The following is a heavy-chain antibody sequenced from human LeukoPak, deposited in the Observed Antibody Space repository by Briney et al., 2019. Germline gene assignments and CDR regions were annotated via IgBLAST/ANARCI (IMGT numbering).Heavy chain of an antibody. D-gene: IGHD3-3*01. V-gene: IGHV5-51*01. J-gene: IGHJ5*02. CDR1: GHRFTNHW. CDR3: ARSEYYDFWSGYYRSWFDP. Sequence: GESLKISCEVSGHRFTNHWIGWVRQMPGKGLEWMGIIYPGDSDTRYSPSFQGQVTISADKSISTAYLQWSSLKASDTAMYYCARSEYYDFWSGYYRSWFDPWGQGTLVTVSS. CDR2: IYPGDSDT.